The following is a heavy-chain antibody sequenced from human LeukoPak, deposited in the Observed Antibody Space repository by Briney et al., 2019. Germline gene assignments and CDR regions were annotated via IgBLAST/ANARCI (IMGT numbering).Heavy chain of an antibody. J-gene: IGHJ6*02. CDR1: GFTFSSYW. D-gene: IGHD3-3*01. V-gene: IGHV3-7*01. CDR3: AREKYYDFWSGYNIYYYYYGMDV. CDR2: RKQDGSEK. Sequence: GGSLRLSCAASGFTFSSYWMSWVRQAPGKGLEWVANRKQDGSEKYYVDSVNGRFTISRDNAKNSLYLQMNSLRAEDTAAYYCAREKYYDFWSGYNIYYYYYGMDVWGQGTTVTVSS.